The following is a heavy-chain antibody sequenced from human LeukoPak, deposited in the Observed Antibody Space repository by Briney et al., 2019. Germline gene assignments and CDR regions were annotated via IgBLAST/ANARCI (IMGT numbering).Heavy chain of an antibody. D-gene: IGHD2-15*01. J-gene: IGHJ5*02. CDR1: GGSISSGDYY. CDR3: ARAHIVVVVAATGWFDP. CDR2: IYYSGST. V-gene: IGHV4-30-4*08. Sequence: SQTLSLTCTVSGGSISSGDYYWSWIRQPPGKGLEWIGYIYYSGSTYYNPSLKSRVTISVDTSKNQFSLKLSSVTAADTAVYYCARAHIVVVVAATGWFDPWGQGTLVTVPS.